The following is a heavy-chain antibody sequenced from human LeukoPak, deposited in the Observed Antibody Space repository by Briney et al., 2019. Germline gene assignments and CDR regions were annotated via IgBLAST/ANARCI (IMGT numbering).Heavy chain of an antibody. Sequence: GGSLRLSCAASGFTFSSYSMNWVRQAPGKGLEWVSSIRSSSSYIYYADSLKGRFTISRDNAKNSLYLQMNSLRAEDTAVYYCAKDPGHYGDYFDYWGQGTLVTVSS. J-gene: IGHJ4*02. D-gene: IGHD4-17*01. CDR3: AKDPGHYGDYFDY. V-gene: IGHV3-21*04. CDR1: GFTFSSYS. CDR2: IRSSSSYI.